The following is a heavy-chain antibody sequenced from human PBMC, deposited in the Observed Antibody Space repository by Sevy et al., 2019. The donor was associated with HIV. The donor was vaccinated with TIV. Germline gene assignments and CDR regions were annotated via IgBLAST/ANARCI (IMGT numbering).Heavy chain of an antibody. CDR3: ATRSTVTPLSPLYNLFES. D-gene: IGHD4-17*01. V-gene: IGHV4-39*01. CDR1: GGSISSSIYY. Sequence: SETLSLTCIVSGGSISSSIYYWGWIRQPPGKGLGWIGSIYYSGSTYYNPSLKSRVTISVDTSKNQFSLKLSSVTAADTAVYYCATRSTVTPLSPLYNLFESWGQGTLVTVSS. CDR2: IYYSGST. J-gene: IGHJ5*01.